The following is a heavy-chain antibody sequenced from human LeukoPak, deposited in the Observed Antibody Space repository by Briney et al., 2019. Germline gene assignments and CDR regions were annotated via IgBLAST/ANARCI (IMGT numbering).Heavy chain of an antibody. J-gene: IGHJ4*02. Sequence: ASVKVSCKASGGTFSSYAISWVRQAPGQGLEWMGRIIPIFGIANYAQKFQGRVTITADKSTSTAYMELSSLRSEDTAVHYCARGEMATIHAFDYWGQGTLVTVSS. V-gene: IGHV1-69*04. CDR3: ARGEMATIHAFDY. CDR1: GGTFSSYA. D-gene: IGHD5-24*01. CDR2: IIPIFGIA.